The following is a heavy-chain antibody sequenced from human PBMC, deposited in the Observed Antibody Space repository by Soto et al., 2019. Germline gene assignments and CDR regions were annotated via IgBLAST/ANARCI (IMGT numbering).Heavy chain of an antibody. J-gene: IGHJ4*02. CDR3: AKDQGDTPMLNFDY. V-gene: IGHV3-23*01. Sequence: EVQLLESGGGLVQPGGSLRLSCAASGFTFSRYGMSWVRQAPGKGLEWVSGIIGSGTATYYADSVKGRFTISRDNFRNTLFLQVNSLRAEDTAIYYCAKDQGDTPMLNFDYWGQGSLVTVSS. D-gene: IGHD5-18*01. CDR1: GFTFSRYG. CDR2: IIGSGTAT.